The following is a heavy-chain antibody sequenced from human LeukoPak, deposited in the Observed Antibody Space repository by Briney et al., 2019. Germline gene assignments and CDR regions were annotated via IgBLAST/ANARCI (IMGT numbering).Heavy chain of an antibody. J-gene: IGHJ4*02. CDR2: IYHSGST. CDR3: ARAGAYYYDSSGYWD. Sequence: SETLSLTCAVSGGSISSSNWWSWVRQPPGKGLEWIGEIYHSGSTNYNPSLKSRVTISVDTSKNQFSLKLSSATAADTAVYYCARAGAYYYDSSGYWDWGQGTLVTVSS. D-gene: IGHD3-22*01. V-gene: IGHV4-4*02. CDR1: GGSISSSNW.